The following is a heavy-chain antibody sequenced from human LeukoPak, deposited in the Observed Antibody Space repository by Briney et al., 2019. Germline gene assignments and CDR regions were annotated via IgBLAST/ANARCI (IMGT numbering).Heavy chain of an antibody. D-gene: IGHD5-18*01. CDR2: IYHSGST. V-gene: IGHV4-38-2*02. Sequence: TASETLSLTCTVSGYSISSGYYWGWIRQPPGKGLEWIGSIYHSGSTYYNPSLKSRVTISVDTSKNQFSLKLSSVTAADTAVYYCARHGYGAFHDAYYFDYWGQGTLVTVSS. CDR1: GYSISSGYY. J-gene: IGHJ4*02. CDR3: ARHGYGAFHDAYYFDY.